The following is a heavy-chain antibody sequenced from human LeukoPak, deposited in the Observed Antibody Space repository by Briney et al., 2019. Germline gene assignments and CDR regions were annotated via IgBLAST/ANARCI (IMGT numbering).Heavy chain of an antibody. CDR1: GYSFRNYW. D-gene: IGHD3-22*01. CDR2: IYPADSDT. V-gene: IGHV5-51*01. CDR3: ARHRLNYYDSSHDAFDI. J-gene: IGHJ3*02. Sequence: GESLKISCEASGYSFRNYWIALVRQMPGKGPGCMGLIYPADSDTRYSPSFQGKVTISAEKSICTAYLQWSSLKASDTAMYYCARHRLNYYDSSHDAFDIWGQGTMVTVSS.